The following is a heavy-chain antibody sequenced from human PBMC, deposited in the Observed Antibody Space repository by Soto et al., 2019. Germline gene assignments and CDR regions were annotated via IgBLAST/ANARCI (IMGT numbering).Heavy chain of an antibody. CDR3: VRDHYTFPRVLDV. CDR1: GGSISSYY. Sequence: QSQTLSLTCAVSGGSISSYYWSWIRQPPGKGLEWIGYIYYTGSTNYNPSLKSRVTISGDTSKNQFSLKLTSVTAADTAVYYCVRDHYTFPRVLDVWGKGTTVTVSS. J-gene: IGHJ6*04. V-gene: IGHV4-59*12. CDR2: IYYTGST. D-gene: IGHD3-10*01.